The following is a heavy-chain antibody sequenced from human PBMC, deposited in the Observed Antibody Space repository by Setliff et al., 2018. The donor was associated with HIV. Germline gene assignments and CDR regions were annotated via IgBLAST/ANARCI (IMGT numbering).Heavy chain of an antibody. J-gene: IGHJ3*02. CDR2: IYYTGTT. CDR1: GGSISSTY. V-gene: IGHV4-59*01. CDR3: ARGQPQGGGTYWSAFDI. Sequence: NPSETLSLTCTVSGGSISSTYWSWIRQPPGKGLEGIGYIYYTGTTDYSPSFKSRVTISSDTSKTQFSLKLNSVTAADTAVYYCARGQPQGGGTYWSAFDIWGQGTMVTVSS. D-gene: IGHD1-26*01.